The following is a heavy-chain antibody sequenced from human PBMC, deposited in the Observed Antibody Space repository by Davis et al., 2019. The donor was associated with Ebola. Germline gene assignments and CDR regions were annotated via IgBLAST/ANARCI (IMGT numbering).Heavy chain of an antibody. Sequence: SVKVSCKASGGTLSSYAISWVRQAPGQGLEYMGGTIPIFGTVNYAQKFQGRVTITADESTSTAYMELSSLRSEDTAVYYCARVDYSNYGVDSMDVWGKGTTVTVSS. CDR1: GGTLSSYA. CDR2: TIPIFGTV. V-gene: IGHV1-69*13. CDR3: ARVDYSNYGVDSMDV. D-gene: IGHD4-11*01. J-gene: IGHJ6*03.